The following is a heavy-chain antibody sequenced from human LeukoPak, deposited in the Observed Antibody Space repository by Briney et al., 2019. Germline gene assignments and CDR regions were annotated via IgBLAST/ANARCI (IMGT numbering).Heavy chain of an antibody. CDR2: ISLNGADI. V-gene: IGHV3-9*01. Sequence: GGSLRLSCAASGFTFDDYAMHWVRQAPGKGLEWVSGISLNGADIAYADSLKGRFTISRDNAKNSLHLEMNSLRAEDTALYYCAKAEYDDILTAFFDYWGQGTLVTVSS. CDR3: AKAEYDDILTAFFDY. CDR1: GFTFDDYA. J-gene: IGHJ4*02. D-gene: IGHD3-9*01.